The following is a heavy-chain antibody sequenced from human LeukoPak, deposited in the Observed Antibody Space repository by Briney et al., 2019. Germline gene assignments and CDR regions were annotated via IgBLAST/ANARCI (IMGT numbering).Heavy chain of an antibody. J-gene: IGHJ4*02. Sequence: GGSLRLSCAASGFTFSSYAMHWVRQAPGKGLEWVAVISYDGSNKYYADSVKGRFTISRDNSKNTLYLQMNSLRAEDTAVYYCARDAGSGSYYKVPFDYWGQGTLVTVSS. CDR3: ARDAGSGSYYKVPFDY. CDR1: GFTFSSYA. CDR2: ISYDGSNK. V-gene: IGHV3-30-3*01. D-gene: IGHD3-10*01.